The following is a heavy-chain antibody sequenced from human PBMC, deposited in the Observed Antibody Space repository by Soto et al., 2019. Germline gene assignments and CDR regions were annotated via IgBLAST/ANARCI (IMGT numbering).Heavy chain of an antibody. V-gene: IGHV4-30-2*02. J-gene: IGHJ4*02. D-gene: IGHD5-12*01. Sequence: SETLSLTCAVSGGSISSGGYSWSWIRQPPGKGLEWIGYIYHSGSTYYNPSLKSRVTISKDTSKNQVVLTMTNVDPVDTATYYCARIHGPSGNYDLDYWGQGTLVTVSS. CDR1: GGSISSGGYS. CDR2: IYHSGST. CDR3: ARIHGPSGNYDLDY.